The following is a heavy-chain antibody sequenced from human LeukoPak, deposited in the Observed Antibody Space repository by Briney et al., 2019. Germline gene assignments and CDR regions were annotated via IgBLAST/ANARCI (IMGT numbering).Heavy chain of an antibody. CDR2: ISSSSSYI. D-gene: IGHD2-15*01. CDR3: ARDPGGYCSGGSCYSAY. J-gene: IGHJ4*02. V-gene: IGHV3-21*01. Sequence: MSGGSLRLSCAASGFTFSSYSMNWVRQAPGKGLEWVSSISSSSSYIYYADSVKGRFTISRDNAKSSLYLQMNSLRAEDTAVYYCARDPGGYCSGGSCYSAYWGQGTLVTVSS. CDR1: GFTFSSYS.